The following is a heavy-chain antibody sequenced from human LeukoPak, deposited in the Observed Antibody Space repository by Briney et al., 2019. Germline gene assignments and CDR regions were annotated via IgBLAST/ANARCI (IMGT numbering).Heavy chain of an antibody. D-gene: IGHD2-15*01. CDR2: INHRGST. CDR3: ARGLVVEAFDI. J-gene: IGHJ3*02. CDR1: GGSISSYY. V-gene: IGHV4-34*01. Sequence: PSETLSLTCTVSGGSISSYYWSWIRQPPGKGLEWIGEINHRGSTNYNPSLKSRVTISVDTSKNQFSLKLSSVTAADTAVYYCARGLVVEAFDIWGQGTMVTVSS.